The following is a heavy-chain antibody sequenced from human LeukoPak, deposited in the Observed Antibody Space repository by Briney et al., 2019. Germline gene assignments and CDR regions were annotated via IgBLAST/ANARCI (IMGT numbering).Heavy chain of an antibody. Sequence: GESLKISCKGSGYSFTSYWIGWVRQMPGKGLEWTGIIYPGDSDTRYSPSFQGQVTISADKSISTAYLQWSSLKASDTAMYYCARHFSSSSGGIDYWGQGTLVTVSS. V-gene: IGHV5-51*01. CDR1: GYSFTSYW. CDR3: ARHFSSSSGGIDY. CDR2: IYPGDSDT. D-gene: IGHD6-6*01. J-gene: IGHJ4*02.